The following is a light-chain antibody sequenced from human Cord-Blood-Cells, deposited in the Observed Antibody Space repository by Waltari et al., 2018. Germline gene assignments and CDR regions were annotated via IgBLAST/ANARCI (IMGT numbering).Light chain of an antibody. CDR1: QSISSL. CDR3: QQYNSYSHT. V-gene: IGKV1-5*03. Sequence: DIRRTRSPSPLSAYAGETVTSTCRASQSISSLLAWYQQKPGKAPRRLIYKASSLESGVPSRFSGSGSGTEFTLTISSLQPDDFATYYCQQYNSYSHTFGQGTKLEIK. CDR2: KAS. J-gene: IGKJ2*01.